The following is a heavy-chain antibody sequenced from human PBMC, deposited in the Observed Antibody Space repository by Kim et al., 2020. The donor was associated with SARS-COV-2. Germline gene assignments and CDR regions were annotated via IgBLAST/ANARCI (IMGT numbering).Heavy chain of an antibody. CDR3: AGDYYSYGYVWDYYYGMDV. D-gene: IGHD5-18*01. Sequence: SETLSLTCTVSGGSISSYYWSWIRQPPGKGLEWIGYIYYSGSTNYNPSLKSRVTIAVDTYKNQISLKLSSVTAADTAVYYCAGDYYSYGYVWDYYYGMDVWGQGTTVTVSS. J-gene: IGHJ6*02. CDR1: GGSISSYY. V-gene: IGHV4-59*01. CDR2: IYYSGST.